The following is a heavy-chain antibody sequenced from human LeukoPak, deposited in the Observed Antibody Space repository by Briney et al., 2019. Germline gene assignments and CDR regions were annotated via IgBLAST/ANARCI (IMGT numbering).Heavy chain of an antibody. Sequence: GGSLRLSCAASEFTFSSYWMHWVRQAPGKGLVWVSRINGGGSITTYADSVKGRFTISRDNAKNSLYLQMNSLRAEDTAVYYCARGGYFRSFDWLLMISTFDYWGQGTLVTVSS. CDR3: ARGGYFRSFDWLLMISTFDY. CDR1: EFTFSSYW. J-gene: IGHJ4*02. D-gene: IGHD3-9*01. V-gene: IGHV3-74*01. CDR2: INGGGSIT.